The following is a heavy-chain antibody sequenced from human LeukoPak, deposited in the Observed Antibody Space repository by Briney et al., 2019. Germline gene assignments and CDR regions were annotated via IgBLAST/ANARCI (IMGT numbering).Heavy chain of an antibody. CDR2: TRYDGSNK. CDR1: AFTFSSYG. CDR3: AKPPLDDSFAFDY. J-gene: IGHJ4*02. D-gene: IGHD3-22*01. Sequence: GGSLRLSCSASAFTFSSYGMHWVRQAPGKGLEWLSFTRYDGSNKYYADSVKRRFTISRDNSKNTLYLQMNSLRTEDTAVYYCAKPPLDDSFAFDYWGQGTLVTVSS. V-gene: IGHV3-30*02.